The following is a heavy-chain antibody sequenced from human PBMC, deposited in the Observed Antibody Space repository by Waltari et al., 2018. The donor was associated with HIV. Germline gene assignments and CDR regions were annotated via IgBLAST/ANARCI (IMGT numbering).Heavy chain of an antibody. CDR1: GFTFSSYA. CDR2: ISGSGGST. Sequence: EVQLLESGGGLVQPGGSLRLSCAASGFTFSSYAMSWFRQAPGKGLEWVSAISGSGGSTYYADSVKGRFTISRDNSKNTLYLQMNSLRAEDTAVYYCAKDRMSGSYAFDYWGQGTLVTVSS. J-gene: IGHJ4*02. D-gene: IGHD1-26*01. V-gene: IGHV3-23*01. CDR3: AKDRMSGSYAFDY.